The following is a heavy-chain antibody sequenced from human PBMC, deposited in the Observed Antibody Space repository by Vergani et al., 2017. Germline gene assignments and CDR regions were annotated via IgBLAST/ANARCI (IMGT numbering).Heavy chain of an antibody. J-gene: IGHJ2*01. V-gene: IGHV3-30*03. Sequence: QEQLMESGGGGVQPGGSLRLSCEGSRFNFNDYVIQWVRQAPGKGLEWVATVSYDGYNEYYADSVRGRFTISRDNTKNSLSLQMSGLRVEDTAVYYCVRLPRGPWNFDLWGRGTLITVSS. CDR3: VRLPRGPWNFDL. CDR1: RFNFNDYV. CDR2: VSYDGYNE.